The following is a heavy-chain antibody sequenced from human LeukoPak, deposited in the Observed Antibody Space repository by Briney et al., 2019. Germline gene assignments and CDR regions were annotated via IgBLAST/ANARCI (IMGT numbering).Heavy chain of an antibody. CDR2: INPSGGST. CDR1: GYTFTSYY. Sequence: ASVKVSCKASGYTFTSYYMHWVRQAPGQGLEWMGIINPSGGSTSYAQKFQGRVTMTRDTSTSTVYMELSSLRSEDTAVYYCARDHGTIFGVVTRTYYYYGMDVWGQGTTVTVSS. J-gene: IGHJ6*02. D-gene: IGHD3-3*01. V-gene: IGHV1-46*01. CDR3: ARDHGTIFGVVTRTYYYYGMDV.